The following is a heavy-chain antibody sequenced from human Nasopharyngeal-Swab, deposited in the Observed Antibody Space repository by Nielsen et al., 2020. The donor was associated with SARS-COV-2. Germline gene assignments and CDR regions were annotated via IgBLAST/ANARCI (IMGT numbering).Heavy chain of an antibody. CDR2: ISSSGSTI. Sequence: WIRQPPGKGLEWVSYISSSGSTIYYADSVKGRFTISRDNSKNTLYLQMNSLRAEDTAVYYCASSHDFWSGSPYYYYYGMDVWGQGTTVTVSS. CDR3: ASSHDFWSGSPYYYYYGMDV. D-gene: IGHD3-3*01. V-gene: IGHV3-11*01. J-gene: IGHJ6*02.